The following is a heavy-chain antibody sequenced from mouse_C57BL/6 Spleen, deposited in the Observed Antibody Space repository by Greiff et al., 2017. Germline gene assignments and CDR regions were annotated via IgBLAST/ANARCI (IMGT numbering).Heavy chain of an antibody. D-gene: IGHD1-1*01. CDR3: ARGYGSSYDNAMDY. CDR2: INPNNGGT. CDR1: GYTFTDYN. J-gene: IGHJ4*01. Sequence: EVQLQQSGPELVKPGASVKMSCKASGYTFTDYNLHWVKQSHGKSLEWIGYINPNNGGTSYNQKFKGKATLTVNKSSSTAYMERRSLTSEDSAVFYCARGYGSSYDNAMDYWGQGTSVTVSA. V-gene: IGHV1-22*01.